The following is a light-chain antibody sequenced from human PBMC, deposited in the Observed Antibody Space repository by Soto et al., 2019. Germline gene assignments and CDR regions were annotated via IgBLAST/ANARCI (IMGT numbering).Light chain of an antibody. V-gene: IGKV1-5*03. J-gene: IGKJ2*01. CDR2: KTS. CDR3: QQYNTWYT. Sequence: DIQMTQSPSTLSASAGDRVSITCRASRSINNWLAWYQQKPGKAPKLLIYKTSSLESGVPSRFSGSGSGTEYTLTISSLQPDDFATYYCQQYNTWYTFGQGTRLEL. CDR1: RSINNW.